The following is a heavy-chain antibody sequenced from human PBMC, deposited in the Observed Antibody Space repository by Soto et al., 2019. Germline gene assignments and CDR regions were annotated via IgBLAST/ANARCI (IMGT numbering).Heavy chain of an antibody. D-gene: IGHD2-15*01. V-gene: IGHV3-48*01. J-gene: IGHJ6*02. Sequence: EVQLVESGGGFVQPGGSLRLSCAASGFTFSSCGMNWVRQAPGKGLERVSHISRSGGTIYDADSVKGRFTISRDNAKNSLYLHMNNLRGEDTAVYYCARCSGDSCHYYGVDVWGQGTTVAVSS. CDR2: ISRSGGTI. CDR3: ARCSGDSCHYYGVDV. CDR1: GFTFSSCG.